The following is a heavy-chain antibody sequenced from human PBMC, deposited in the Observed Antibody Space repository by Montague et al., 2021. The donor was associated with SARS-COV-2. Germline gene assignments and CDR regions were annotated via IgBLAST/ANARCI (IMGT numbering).Heavy chain of an antibody. CDR3: ARAHSGSWAHLDN. Sequence: TLSLTCTVSGGSISSGSYYWSWIRQPAGKGLEWIWRIYTSGTTDYSFSLKSRVTISVDTSKNQFSLKLTSVTAADTAVYYCARAHSGSWAHLDNWGQGGLVTISS. D-gene: IGHD5-12*01. J-gene: IGHJ4*02. CDR2: IYTSGTT. V-gene: IGHV4-61*02. CDR1: GGSISSGSYY.